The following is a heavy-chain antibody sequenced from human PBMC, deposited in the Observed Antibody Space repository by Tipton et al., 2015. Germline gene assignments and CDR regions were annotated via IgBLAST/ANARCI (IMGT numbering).Heavy chain of an antibody. V-gene: IGHV4-4*07. J-gene: IGHJ3*02. CDR1: GGSISSYY. CDR3: ARGSRTDAFDI. Sequence: GLVKPSETLSLTCNVSGGSISSYYWNWIRQPAGKGLEWIGRISTSGITNYNPSLKSRVTISVDTSKNQFSLKLSSMTAADTAVYYCARGSRTDAFDIWGQGTMVTVSS. CDR2: ISTSGIT.